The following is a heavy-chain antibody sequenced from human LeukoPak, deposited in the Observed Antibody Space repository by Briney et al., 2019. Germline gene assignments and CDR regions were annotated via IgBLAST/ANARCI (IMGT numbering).Heavy chain of an antibody. D-gene: IGHD2-15*01. Sequence: ASVKVSCKASGYTFTNYGISWVRQAPGQGLKWMGWVSAYADNTNYVQELQGRVTMTTDTSTSTAYMELRSLISDDTAVYYCARDCIGCHGFDYWGQGALVTVSS. V-gene: IGHV1-18*01. J-gene: IGHJ4*02. CDR2: VSAYADNT. CDR1: GYTFTNYG. CDR3: ARDCIGCHGFDY.